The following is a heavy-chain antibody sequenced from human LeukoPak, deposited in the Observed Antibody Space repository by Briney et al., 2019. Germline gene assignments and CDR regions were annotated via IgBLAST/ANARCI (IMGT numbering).Heavy chain of an antibody. CDR2: ISSSSSYI. V-gene: IGHV3-21*01. J-gene: IGHJ3*02. D-gene: IGHD6-19*01. Sequence: GGSLRLSCAVSGFTFSSYSMNWVRQAPGKGLEWVSSISSSSSYIYYADSVKGRFTISRDNAKNSLYLQMNSLRAEDTAVYYCAKVRYSSGFHDAFDIWGQGTMVTVSS. CDR1: GFTFSSYS. CDR3: AKVRYSSGFHDAFDI.